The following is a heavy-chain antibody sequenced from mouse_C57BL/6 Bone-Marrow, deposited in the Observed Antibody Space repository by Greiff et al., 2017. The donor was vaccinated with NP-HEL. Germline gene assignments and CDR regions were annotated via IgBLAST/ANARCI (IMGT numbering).Heavy chain of an antibody. D-gene: IGHD2-4*01. J-gene: IGHJ3*01. CDR1: GFTFTDYY. CDR2: IRNKANGYTT. Sequence: DVMLVESGGGLVQPGGSLSLSCAASGFTFTDYYMSWVRQPPGKALEWLGFIRNKANGYTTEYSASVKGRFTISRDNSQSILYLQMNALRAEDSATYYCARSSLYDYAPWFAYWGQGTLVTVSA. V-gene: IGHV7-3*01. CDR3: ARSSLYDYAPWFAY.